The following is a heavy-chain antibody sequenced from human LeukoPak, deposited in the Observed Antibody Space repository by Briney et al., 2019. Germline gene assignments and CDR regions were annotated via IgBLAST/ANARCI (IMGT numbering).Heavy chain of an antibody. Sequence: ASVKVSCKASGYTFTSYYMHWVRQAPGQGLERMGIINPSGGSTSYAQKFQGRVTMTRDTSTSTVYMELSSLRSEDTAVYYCARDRGYSSSWYWGDGMDVWGQGTTVTVSS. V-gene: IGHV1-46*01. D-gene: IGHD6-13*01. CDR3: ARDRGYSSSWYWGDGMDV. CDR2: INPSGGST. J-gene: IGHJ6*02. CDR1: GYTFTSYY.